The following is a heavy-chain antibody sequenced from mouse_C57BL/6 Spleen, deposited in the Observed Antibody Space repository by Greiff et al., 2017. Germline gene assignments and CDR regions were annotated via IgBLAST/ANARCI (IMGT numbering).Heavy chain of an antibody. CDR3: ARGGNYYGSSYRDY. CDR2: IYPGDGDT. V-gene: IGHV1-82*01. D-gene: IGHD1-1*01. CDR1: GYAFSSSW. J-gene: IGHJ2*01. Sequence: QVQLKESGPELVKPGASVKISCKASGYAFSSSWMNWVKQRPGKGLEWIGRIYPGDGDTNYNGKFKGKATLTADKSSSTAYMQLSSLTSEDSAVYFCARGGNYYGSSYRDYWGQGTTLTVSS.